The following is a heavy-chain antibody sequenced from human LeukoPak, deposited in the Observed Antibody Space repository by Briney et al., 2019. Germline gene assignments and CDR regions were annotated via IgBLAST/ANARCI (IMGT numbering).Heavy chain of an antibody. Sequence: ASVKVSFKASGYTFSSYGISWVRQAPGQGLEWMGWISAYNGNTNYAQKLQGRVTMTTDTSTSTAYMELRSLRSDDTAVYYCARDPQVYGDFDNWFDPWGQGTVVTVSS. CDR1: GYTFSSYG. CDR2: ISAYNGNT. D-gene: IGHD4-17*01. CDR3: ARDPQVYGDFDNWFDP. V-gene: IGHV1-18*01. J-gene: IGHJ5*02.